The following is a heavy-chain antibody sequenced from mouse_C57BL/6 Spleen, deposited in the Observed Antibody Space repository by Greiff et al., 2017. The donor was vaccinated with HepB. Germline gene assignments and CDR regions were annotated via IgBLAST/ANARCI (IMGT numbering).Heavy chain of an antibody. CDR3: AREGYYYGSSWYFDV. Sequence: EVKVEESGPGLVKPSQSLSLTCSVTGYSITSGYYWNWIRQFPGNKLEWMGYISYDGSNNYNPSLKNRISITRDTSKNQFFLKLNSVTTEDTATYYCAREGYYYGSSWYFDVWGTGTTVTVSS. CDR2: ISYDGSN. J-gene: IGHJ1*03. V-gene: IGHV3-6*01. CDR1: GYSITSGYY. D-gene: IGHD1-1*01.